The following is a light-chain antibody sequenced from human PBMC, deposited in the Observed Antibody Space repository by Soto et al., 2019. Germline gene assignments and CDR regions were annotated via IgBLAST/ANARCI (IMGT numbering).Light chain of an antibody. CDR3: SSYTSSSTRV. Sequence: QSALTQPASVSGSPGQSITISCTGTSSDVGGYNYVSWYQQHPGKAPKLMIYEVSNRPSGVSNRFSGSKSGNTASLTISGLQDEDEAYYYCSSYTSSSTRVFGGGTKLTVL. J-gene: IGLJ3*02. CDR2: EVS. V-gene: IGLV2-14*01. CDR1: SSDVGGYNY.